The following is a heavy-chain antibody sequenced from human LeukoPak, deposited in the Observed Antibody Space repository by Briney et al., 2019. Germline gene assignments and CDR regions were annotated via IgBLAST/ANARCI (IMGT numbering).Heavy chain of an antibody. Sequence: SETLSLTCAVYGGSFSGYYWSWIRQPPGKGLEWIGEINHSGSTNYNPSLKSRVTISVDTSKNQFSLKLSSVTAVDTAVYYCARSYYGSGSYYNVRRMGNNWFDPWGQGTLVTVSS. CDR1: GGSFSGYY. J-gene: IGHJ5*02. D-gene: IGHD3-10*01. V-gene: IGHV4-34*01. CDR2: INHSGST. CDR3: ARSYYGSGSYYNVRRMGNNWFDP.